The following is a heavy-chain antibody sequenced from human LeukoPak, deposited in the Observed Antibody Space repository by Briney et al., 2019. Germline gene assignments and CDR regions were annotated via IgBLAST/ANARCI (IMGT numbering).Heavy chain of an antibody. CDR1: GFTFSSYG. CDR3: AKDGGGYSNYRGTFDY. CDR2: IWYGGSNK. V-gene: IGHV3-33*06. J-gene: IGHJ4*02. Sequence: PPGGSLRLSCAASGFTFSSYGMHWVRQAPGKGLEWVAVIWYGGSNKYYADSVKGRFTISRDNSKNTLYLQMNSLRAEDTAVYYCAKDGGGYSNYRGTFDYWGQGTLVTVSS. D-gene: IGHD4-11*01.